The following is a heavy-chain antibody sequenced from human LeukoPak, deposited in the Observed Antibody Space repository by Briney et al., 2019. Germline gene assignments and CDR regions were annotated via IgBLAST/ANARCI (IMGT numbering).Heavy chain of an antibody. CDR2: ISGSGGST. D-gene: IGHD4-17*01. V-gene: IGHV3-23*01. CDR3: AKDPLTTVTTWPNWFGP. J-gene: IGHJ5*02. CDR1: GFTFSSYG. Sequence: GGSLRLSCAASGFTFSSYGMSWVRQAPGKGLEWVSAISGSGGSTYYADSVKGRFTISRDNSKNTLYLQMNSLRAEDTAVYYCAKDPLTTVTTWPNWFGPWGQGTLVTVSS.